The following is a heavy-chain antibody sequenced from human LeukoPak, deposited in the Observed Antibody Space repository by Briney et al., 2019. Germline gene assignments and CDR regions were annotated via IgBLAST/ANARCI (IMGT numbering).Heavy chain of an antibody. CDR3: ARDGGGVYYYDSSGYVSFDY. J-gene: IGHJ4*02. D-gene: IGHD3-22*01. Sequence: ASVKVSCKASGYTFTSYGISWVRQAPGQGLEWMGWISAYNGNTNYAQKLQGRVTMTTDTSRSTDYMELRSLSSDDTDVYYCARDGGGVYYYDSSGYVSFDYWGQGTLVTVSS. CDR2: ISAYNGNT. CDR1: GYTFTSYG. V-gene: IGHV1-18*01.